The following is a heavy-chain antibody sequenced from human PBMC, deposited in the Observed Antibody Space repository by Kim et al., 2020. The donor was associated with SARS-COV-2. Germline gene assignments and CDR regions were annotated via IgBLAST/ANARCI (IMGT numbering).Heavy chain of an antibody. CDR2: FTGSGGYT. J-gene: IGHJ4*01. Sequence: GGSLRLSCAASGFTFSNYAMTWVRQAPGKGLEWVSTFTGSGGYTYYADSVKGRFTISRDNSKYTLYLQMNSLRAEDTAIYLCAKSTCSTNSCLIYYFDYLCHGILVIGSS. CDR1: GFTFSNYA. CDR3: AKSTCSTNSCLIYYFDY. V-gene: IGHV3-23*01. D-gene: IGHD2-2*01.